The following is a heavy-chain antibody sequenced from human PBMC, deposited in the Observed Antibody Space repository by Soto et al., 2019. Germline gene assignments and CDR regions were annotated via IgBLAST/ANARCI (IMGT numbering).Heavy chain of an antibody. V-gene: IGHV1-18*01. CDR2: ISAYNGNT. CDR3: ARDRGPVVVVAATRMGFDY. Sequence: GASVKVSCKASGYTFTSYGISWVRQAPGQGLEWMGWISAYNGNTNYAQKLQGRVTMTTDTSTSTAYMELRSLRSDDTAVYYCARDRGPVVVVAATRMGFDYWGQGTLVTVSS. J-gene: IGHJ4*02. D-gene: IGHD2-15*01. CDR1: GYTFTSYG.